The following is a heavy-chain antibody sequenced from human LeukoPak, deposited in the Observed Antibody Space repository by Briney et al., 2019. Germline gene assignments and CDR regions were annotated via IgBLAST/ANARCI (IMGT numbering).Heavy chain of an antibody. Sequence: GASVTVSCKASGYIFINHGIAWVRQAPGQGLEYMGWISAYNGNTDYAQKLQGRVTMTTDTSTSTAYMELRSLRSDDTAVYYCARWGGSPNDYWGQGTLVTVSS. CDR2: ISAYNGNT. CDR3: ARWGGSPNDY. CDR1: GYIFINHG. D-gene: IGHD1-26*01. V-gene: IGHV1-18*01. J-gene: IGHJ4*02.